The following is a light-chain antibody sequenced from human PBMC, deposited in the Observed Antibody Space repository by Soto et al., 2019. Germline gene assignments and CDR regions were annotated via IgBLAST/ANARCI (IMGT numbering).Light chain of an antibody. CDR1: QSVDNY. Sequence: VAVTNSPYSWSASVVDAVTLICRASQSVDNYLKWYQQKPGKAPGLLIYAASTLQSGVPSRFSASGSGTDFTLTISSLQPEDFATYYCQQDFRLTLNFGAGSNVDIK. J-gene: IGKJ3*01. V-gene: IGKV1-39*01. CDR3: QQDFRLTLN. CDR2: AAS.